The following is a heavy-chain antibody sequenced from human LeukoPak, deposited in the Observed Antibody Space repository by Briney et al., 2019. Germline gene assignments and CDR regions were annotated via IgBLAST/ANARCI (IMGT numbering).Heavy chain of an antibody. D-gene: IGHD2-21*01. CDR1: GFTFSSYS. J-gene: IGHJ4*02. Sequence: GGSLRLSCAASGFTFSSYSMNWVRQAPGKGLEWVSYISSSSSTIYYADSVKGRFTISRDNAKNSLYLLMNSLRAEDAAVYYCARRIQIWGQGTLVTVSS. CDR2: ISSSSSTI. CDR3: ARRIQI. V-gene: IGHV3-48*04.